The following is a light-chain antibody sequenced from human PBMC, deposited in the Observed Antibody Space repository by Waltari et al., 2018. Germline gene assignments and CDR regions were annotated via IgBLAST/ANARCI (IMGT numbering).Light chain of an antibody. Sequence: DIQMTQSPSSLSASVGDTVTITCRASQSISSWLAWYQQKPGKAPEFLIYKASSLQGGVPSRFSGSGSGTDFTLTISILQPEDFATYYCLQYSSSPYSFGQGTKVEIK. CDR2: KAS. V-gene: IGKV1D-16*01. CDR3: LQYSSSPYS. J-gene: IGKJ2*03. CDR1: QSISSW.